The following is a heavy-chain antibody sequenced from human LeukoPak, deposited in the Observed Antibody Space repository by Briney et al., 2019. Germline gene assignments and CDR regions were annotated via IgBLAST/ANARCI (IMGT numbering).Heavy chain of an antibody. CDR2: ISGSGGST. D-gene: IGHD3-22*01. V-gene: IGHV3-23*01. CDR3: AKKLYYDSSGYVDY. CDR1: GFTFSSYA. J-gene: IGHJ4*02. Sequence: PGGSLRHSCAASGFTFSSYAMSWVRQAPGKGLEWVSAISGSGGSTYYADSVKGRFTISRDNSKNTLYLQMNSLRAEDTAVYYCAKKLYYDSSGYVDYWGQGTLVTVSS.